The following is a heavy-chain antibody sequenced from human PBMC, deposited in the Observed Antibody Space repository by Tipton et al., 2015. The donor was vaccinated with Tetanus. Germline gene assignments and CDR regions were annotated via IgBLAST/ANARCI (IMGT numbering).Heavy chain of an antibody. J-gene: IGHJ4*02. Sequence: TLSLTCTASGGSISTYHWNWIRQSPGKGLEWIGHIYSSGGARYNPSLKSRTTMSVDRSKSQFSLEVTSVTAADTAVYFCARGPLENEGYFDSWGQGILVTVTA. V-gene: IGHV4-59*01. D-gene: IGHD1-1*01. CDR1: GGSISTYH. CDR3: ARGPLENEGYFDS. CDR2: IYSSGGA.